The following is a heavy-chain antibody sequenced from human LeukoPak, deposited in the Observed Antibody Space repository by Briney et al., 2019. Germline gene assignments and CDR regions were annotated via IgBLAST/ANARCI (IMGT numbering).Heavy chain of an antibody. CDR2: MSYDGSNT. CDR1: GFTFSTYA. CDR3: ARGGPIRDYETYGIVDY. V-gene: IGHV3-30-3*01. J-gene: IGHJ4*02. Sequence: PGGSLRLSCAASGFTFSTYAIHWVRQAPGKGLEWVAVMSYDGSNTYYADSVKGRFTISRDNSNNTLYLQMNSLSAEDTAVYYCARGGPIRDYETYGIVDYWGQGTLVTVSS. D-gene: IGHD3-22*01.